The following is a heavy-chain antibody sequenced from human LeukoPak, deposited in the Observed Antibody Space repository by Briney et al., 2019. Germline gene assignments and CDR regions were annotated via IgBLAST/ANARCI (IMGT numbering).Heavy chain of an antibody. D-gene: IGHD3-22*01. CDR1: GGPISSGSYY. J-gene: IGHJ6*03. V-gene: IGHV4-61*02. Sequence: PSETLSLTCTVSGGPISSGSYYWSWIRQPAGKGLEWIGRTYTSGSTNYNPSLKSRVTISVDTSKNQFSLKLSSVTAADTAVYYCARSGGGYYDSSGYFLGYMDVWGKGTTVTISS. CDR2: TYTSGST. CDR3: ARSGGGYYDSSGYFLGYMDV.